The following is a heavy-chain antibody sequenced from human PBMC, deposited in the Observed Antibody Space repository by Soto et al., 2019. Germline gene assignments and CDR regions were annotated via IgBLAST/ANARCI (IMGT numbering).Heavy chain of an antibody. CDR3: AHDTSGWRWLPDV. J-gene: IGHJ6*02. V-gene: IGHV2-5*01. CDR1: GFSPSTSGVG. Sequence: SRPTPVNPTPTPTLTCRFSGFSPSTSGVGVGWIRQPPGKAPEWLGIIYWNDDKRYSPSLKTRVTITKDTSRNQVVLIMTSVEADDTATYYCAHDTSGWRWLPDVWGQGTTVTVSS. D-gene: IGHD2-21*01. CDR2: IYWNDDK.